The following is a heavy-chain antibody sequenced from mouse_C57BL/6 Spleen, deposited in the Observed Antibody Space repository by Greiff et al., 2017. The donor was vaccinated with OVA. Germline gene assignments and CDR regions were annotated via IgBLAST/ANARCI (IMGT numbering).Heavy chain of an antibody. CDR2: IYPRSGNT. D-gene: IGHD2-4*01. Sequence: VQLQQSGAELARPGASVKLSCKASGYTFTSYGISWLKQRTGQGLEWIGEIYPRSGNTYYNEKFKGKATLTADKSSSTAYMELRSLTSEDSAVYFCARGGFDYDPYYFDDWGQGTTLTVSS. CDR1: GYTFTSYG. J-gene: IGHJ2*01. V-gene: IGHV1-81*01. CDR3: ARGGFDYDPYYFDD.